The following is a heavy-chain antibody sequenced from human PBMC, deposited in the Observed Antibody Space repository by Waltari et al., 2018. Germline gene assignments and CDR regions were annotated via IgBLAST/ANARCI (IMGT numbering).Heavy chain of an antibody. D-gene: IGHD2-15*01. CDR1: GGSISSHY. J-gene: IGHJ3*02. CDR3: ARKAPGSTDAFDI. Sequence: QVQLQESGPGLVKPSATLSLTCTVSGGSISSHYWSWIRQPPGKGLEWIGYIYYSGSTNYNPSLKSRVTISVDTSKNQFSLKLSSVTAADTAVYYCARKAPGSTDAFDIWGQGTMVTVSS. CDR2: IYYSGST. V-gene: IGHV4-59*11.